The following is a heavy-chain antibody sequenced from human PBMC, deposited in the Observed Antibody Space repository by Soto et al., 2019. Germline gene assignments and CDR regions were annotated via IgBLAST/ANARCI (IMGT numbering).Heavy chain of an antibody. J-gene: IGHJ5*02. CDR2: IHYTGST. V-gene: IGHV4-59*08. D-gene: IGHD4-17*01. CDR3: ARRLPGDYGNWFDP. Sequence: PSETLSLTCTVSGVSISDYYWNWIRQPPGKGLEWIGNIHYTGSTKYNPSFESRVTISVDTSKNQFSLRLSSVTAADTAVYYCARRLPGDYGNWFDPWGQGILVTVSS. CDR1: GVSISDYY.